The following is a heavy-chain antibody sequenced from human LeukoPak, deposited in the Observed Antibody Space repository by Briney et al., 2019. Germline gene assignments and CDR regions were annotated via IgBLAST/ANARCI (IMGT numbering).Heavy chain of an antibody. D-gene: IGHD2-2*01. Sequence: PSETLSLTCTVSGGSISSYYWSWIRQPPGKGLEWIGYIYYSGSTNYNPSLKSRVTISVDTSKNHFSLKLSSVTAADTAVYYCARGAITRRDAFDIWGQGTMVTVSS. CDR1: GGSISSYY. V-gene: IGHV4-59*01. J-gene: IGHJ3*02. CDR2: IYYSGST. CDR3: ARGAITRRDAFDI.